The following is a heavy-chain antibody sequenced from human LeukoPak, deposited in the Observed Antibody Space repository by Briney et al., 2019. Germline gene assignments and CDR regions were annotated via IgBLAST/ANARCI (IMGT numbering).Heavy chain of an antibody. J-gene: IGHJ6*03. D-gene: IGHD3-3*01. V-gene: IGHV3-48*03. CDR1: GFTFSSYE. Sequence: GGSLRLSCAASGFTFSSYEMNWVRQAPGKGLEWVSYISSSGSTIYYADSVKGRFTISRDNSKNTLYLQMNSLRAEDTAVYYCARGGKTYDFWSGYFHYYYMDVWGKGTTVTVSS. CDR2: ISSSGSTI. CDR3: ARGGKTYDFWSGYFHYYYMDV.